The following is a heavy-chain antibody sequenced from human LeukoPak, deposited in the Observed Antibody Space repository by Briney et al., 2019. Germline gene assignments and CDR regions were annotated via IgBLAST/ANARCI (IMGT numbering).Heavy chain of an antibody. J-gene: IGHJ5*02. D-gene: IGHD2-2*01. CDR1: GGTFSSYA. CDR2: IIPIFGTA. Sequence: GASVKVSCKACGGTFSSYAISWVRQAPGQGLESMGRIIPIFGTANHAQKFQGRVTITTDESTSTAYMELSSLRSEDTAVYYCARANQLLFKWFDPWGQGTLVTVSS. CDR3: ARANQLLFKWFDP. V-gene: IGHV1-69*05.